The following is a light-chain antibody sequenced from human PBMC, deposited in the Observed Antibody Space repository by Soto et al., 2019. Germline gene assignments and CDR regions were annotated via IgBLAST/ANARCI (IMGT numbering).Light chain of an antibody. Sequence: IQVTQSPSSLSASVGDRVTITCRASQDIRNDLGWYQQKAGEAPRRLIYAASTLQSGVPSRFSGSGSGTDFTLTISSLQPEDFATYYCLQHNTFPRTFGQGTKVDIK. CDR2: AAS. CDR1: QDIRND. V-gene: IGKV1-17*01. J-gene: IGKJ1*01. CDR3: LQHNTFPRT.